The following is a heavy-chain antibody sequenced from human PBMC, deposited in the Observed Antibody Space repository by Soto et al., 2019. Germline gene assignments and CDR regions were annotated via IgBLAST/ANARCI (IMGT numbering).Heavy chain of an antibody. CDR3: ARGTFGVVKD. V-gene: IGHV4-59*01. CDR2: MYYSGST. CDR1: GGSISSYY. J-gene: IGHJ4*02. D-gene: IGHD3-3*01. Sequence: SETLSLTCTVSGGSISSYYWSWIRQSPGKGLEWIGYMYYSGSTNYNPSLKSRVTISIDTSRNQFSLKLSSVTAADTAVYYCARGTFGVVKDWSQGTLVTVS.